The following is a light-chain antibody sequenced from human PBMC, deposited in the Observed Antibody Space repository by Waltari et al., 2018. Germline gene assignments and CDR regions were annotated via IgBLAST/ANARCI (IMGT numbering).Light chain of an antibody. V-gene: IGKV1-NL1*01. J-gene: IGKJ2*01. Sequence: DIQLTQSPSSLSASVGARVSITCRASQVITNSLAWYQQKPGIAPKLLLYATSRLESGVPSRFSGSESGTDYTLTINSLQPEDFATYYCQQYYSSLPYTFGQGTKLEIK. CDR1: QVITNS. CDR2: ATS. CDR3: QQYYSSLPYT.